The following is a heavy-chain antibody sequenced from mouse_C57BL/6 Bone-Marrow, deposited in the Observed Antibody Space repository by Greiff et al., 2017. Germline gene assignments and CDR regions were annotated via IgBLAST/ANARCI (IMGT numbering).Heavy chain of an antibody. CDR1: GYTFTNYW. D-gene: IGHD1-1*01. V-gene: IGHV1-63*01. CDR3: ARSSIYYPFDY. CDR2: IYPGGGYT. J-gene: IGHJ2*01. Sequence: VQLQQSGAELVRPGTSVKMSCKASGYTFTNYWIGWAKQRPGHGLEWIGDIYPGGGYTNYNEKFKGKATLTADKSSSTAYMQCSSLTSEDSAIYSCARSSIYYPFDYWGQGTTLTVSS.